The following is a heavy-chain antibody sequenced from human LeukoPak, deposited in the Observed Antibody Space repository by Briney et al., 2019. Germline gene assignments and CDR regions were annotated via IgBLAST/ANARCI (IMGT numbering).Heavy chain of an antibody. V-gene: IGHV3-21*01. CDR1: GFTFRSFS. CDR2: ISSSGRYM. Sequence: GGSLRFSCAASGFTFRSFSMNWVRQAPGKGLEWVSAISSSGRYMYYADSVKGRFTISRDNANNSLYLQMDSLRAEDAAVYYCAKDVRSDYFDYWGQGTLVTVSS. J-gene: IGHJ4*02. CDR3: AKDVRSDYFDY.